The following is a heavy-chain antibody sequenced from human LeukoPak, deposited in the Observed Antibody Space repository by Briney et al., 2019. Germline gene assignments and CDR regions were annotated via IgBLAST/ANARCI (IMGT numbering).Heavy chain of an antibody. D-gene: IGHD3-22*01. CDR1: GYTFTSYD. J-gene: IGHJ6*02. Sequence: GASVKVSCKASGYTFTSYDINWVRQATGQGLEWMGRMNPNSGNTGYAQKFQGRVTMTRNTSISTAYMELSSLRSEDTAVYYCARAYYDSSGYYSKWGSYYYYGMDVWGQGTTVTVSS. CDR2: MNPNSGNT. CDR3: ARAYYDSSGYYSKWGSYYYYGMDV. V-gene: IGHV1-8*01.